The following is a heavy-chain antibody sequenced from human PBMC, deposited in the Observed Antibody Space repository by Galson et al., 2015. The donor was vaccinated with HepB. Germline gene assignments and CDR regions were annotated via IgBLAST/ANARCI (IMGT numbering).Heavy chain of an antibody. CDR2: ISYDGSNK. CDR3: ARAKSPDVDTAMVGAIDY. D-gene: IGHD5-18*01. Sequence: SLRLSCAASGFTFSSYAMHWVRQAPGKGLEWVAVISYDGSNKYYADSVKGRFTISRDNSKNTLYLQMNSLRAEDTAVYYCARAKSPDVDTAMVGAIDYWGQGTLVTVSS. V-gene: IGHV3-30-3*01. CDR1: GFTFSSYA. J-gene: IGHJ4*02.